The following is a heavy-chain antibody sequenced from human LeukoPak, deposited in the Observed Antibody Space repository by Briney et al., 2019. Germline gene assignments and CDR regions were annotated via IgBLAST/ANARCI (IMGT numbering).Heavy chain of an antibody. CDR2: INQDGSEK. V-gene: IGHV3-7*01. Sequence: GGSLRLSCGASGFTFDDYWMSWVRQAPGQGLEWVANINQDGSEKYYLDSAKGRFTISRDNAKNSLYLQLNNLRADDTALYYCVRDTKDYWGQGTLVTVSS. D-gene: IGHD2-8*01. J-gene: IGHJ4*02. CDR1: GFTFDDYW. CDR3: VRDTKDY.